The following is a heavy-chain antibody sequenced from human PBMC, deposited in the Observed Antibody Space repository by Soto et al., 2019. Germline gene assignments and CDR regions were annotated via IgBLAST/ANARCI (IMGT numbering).Heavy chain of an antibody. CDR2: IIPIFGTA. Sequence: QVQLVQSGAEVKKPGSSVKVSCKASGGTFSSYAISWVRQAPGQGLEWMGGIIPIFGTANYAQKFQGRVTITADKSTSTAYMELSSMRSEDTAVYYCARDSPDSIVVVPAHYYYYGMDVWGQGTTVTVSS. D-gene: IGHD2-2*01. V-gene: IGHV1-69*06. CDR1: GGTFSSYA. J-gene: IGHJ6*02. CDR3: ARDSPDSIVVVPAHYYYYGMDV.